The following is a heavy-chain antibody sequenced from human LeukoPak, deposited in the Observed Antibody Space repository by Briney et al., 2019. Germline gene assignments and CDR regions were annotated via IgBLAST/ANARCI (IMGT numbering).Heavy chain of an antibody. CDR3: AKDFQGRLPDAFDI. V-gene: IGHV3-23*01. CDR2: ISGSGDST. CDR1: GFTFSSYA. Sequence: GGSLRLSCAASGFTFSSYAMTWVLEAPWKGLEWVSDISGSGDSTYYADSVKGRFTISRDNSKNTLYLQMNSLRAEDTAVYYCAKDFQGRLPDAFDIWGQGTMVTVSS. J-gene: IGHJ3*02.